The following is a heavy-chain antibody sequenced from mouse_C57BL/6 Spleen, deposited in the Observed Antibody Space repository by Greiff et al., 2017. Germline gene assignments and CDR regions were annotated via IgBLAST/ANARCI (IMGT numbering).Heavy chain of an antibody. CDR3: ARLTGDD. D-gene: IGHD4-1*01. CDR1: GFTFSDYG. V-gene: IGHV5-17*01. CDR2: ISSGSSNI. Sequence: VQLKESGGGLVKPGGSLKLSCAASGFTFSDYGMHWVRQAPEKGLEWVAYISSGSSNIYYADTVKGRFTISRDNAKNTLFLQMTSLRSEDTAMYYCARLTGDDWGQGTTLTVSS. J-gene: IGHJ2*01.